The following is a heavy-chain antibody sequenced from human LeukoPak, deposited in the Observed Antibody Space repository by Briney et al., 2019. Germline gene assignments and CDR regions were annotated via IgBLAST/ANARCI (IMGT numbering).Heavy chain of an antibody. CDR2: IYYSGST. D-gene: IGHD3-3*01. CDR1: GGSISSHY. Sequence: TSETLSLTCTVSGGSISSHYWSWIRQPPGKGLEWIGYIYYSGSTNYNPSLESRVTISVDTSKNQFSLKLSSVTAADTAVYYCARVDSVRYDFWSGYYTTGWFDPWGQGTLVTVSS. V-gene: IGHV4-59*11. J-gene: IGHJ5*02. CDR3: ARVDSVRYDFWSGYYTTGWFDP.